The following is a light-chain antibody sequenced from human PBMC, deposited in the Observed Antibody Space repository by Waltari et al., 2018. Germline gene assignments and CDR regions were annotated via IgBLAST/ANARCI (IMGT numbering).Light chain of an antibody. CDR2: DAS. J-gene: IGKJ1*01. Sequence: DIRLSQSPSSLSASVGDKVTITCQARQDIGTYVHWYQQRTGEAPKLLIYDASHLDTGVPTRFSGGGSGTHFTFTINDLQPEDFATYYCQQYDNLPLTFGQGTRVEIK. V-gene: IGKV1-33*01. CDR1: QDIGTY. CDR3: QQYDNLPLT.